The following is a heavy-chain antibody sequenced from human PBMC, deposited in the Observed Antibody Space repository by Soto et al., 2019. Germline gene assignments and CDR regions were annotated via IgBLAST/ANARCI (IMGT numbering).Heavy chain of an antibody. CDR3: ARRPYYRMVRGEKGPFDV. CDR2: IYYSGST. J-gene: IGHJ4*02. D-gene: IGHD3-10*01. V-gene: IGHV4-39*01. Sequence: PSETLSLTCTVSGGSISSSSYYWGWIRQPPGKGLEWIGSIYYSGSTYYNPSLKSRVTISVDTSKNQFSLKLSSVTAADTAVYYCARRPYYRMVRGEKGPFDVWGQGTRVTVSS. CDR1: GGSISSSSYY.